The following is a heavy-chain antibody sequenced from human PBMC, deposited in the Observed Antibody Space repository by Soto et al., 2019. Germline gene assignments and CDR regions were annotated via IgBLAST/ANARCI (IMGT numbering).Heavy chain of an antibody. D-gene: IGHD6-6*01. CDR3: AKGPLAYSSSFHYYYYMDV. CDR1: GFTFSSYA. CDR2: ISGSGGST. Sequence: PGGSLRLSCAASGFTFSSYAMSWVRQAPGKGLEWVSAISGSGGSTYYADSVKGRFTISRDNSKNTLYLQMNSLRAEDTAVYYCAKGPLAYSSSFHYYYYMDVWGKGTTVTVSS. J-gene: IGHJ6*03. V-gene: IGHV3-23*01.